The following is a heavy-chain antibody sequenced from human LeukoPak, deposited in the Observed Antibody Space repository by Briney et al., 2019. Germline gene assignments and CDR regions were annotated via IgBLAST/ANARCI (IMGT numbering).Heavy chain of an antibody. CDR3: ARHGRCSSTSCYVINWYFDL. D-gene: IGHD2-2*01. CDR1: GGSISSSSYY. J-gene: IGHJ2*01. Sequence: PSETLSLTCTVSGGSISSSSYYWGWIRQPPGKGLEWIGSIYYSGSTYYNPSRKSRVTISVDTSKNQFSLKLSSVTAADTAVYYCARHGRCSSTSCYVINWYFDLWGRGTLVTVSS. CDR2: IYYSGST. V-gene: IGHV4-39*01.